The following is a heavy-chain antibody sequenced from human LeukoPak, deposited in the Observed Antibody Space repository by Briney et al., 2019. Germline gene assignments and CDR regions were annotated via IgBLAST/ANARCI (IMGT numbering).Heavy chain of an antibody. Sequence: SGPALVKPTHTLTLTCTFSGFSLSTSGMCVSWIRQPPGKALEWLARIDWDDDKYYSTSLKTRLTISKDTSKNQVVLTMTNMDPVDTASYYCARTQALNSNSWPIDSWGQGTLVTVSS. V-gene: IGHV2-70*11. CDR2: IDWDDDK. CDR3: ARTQALNSNSWPIDS. CDR1: GFSLSTSGMC. J-gene: IGHJ4*02. D-gene: IGHD6-13*01.